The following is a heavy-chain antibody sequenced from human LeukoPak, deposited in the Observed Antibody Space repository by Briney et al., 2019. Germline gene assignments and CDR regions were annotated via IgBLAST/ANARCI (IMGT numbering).Heavy chain of an antibody. D-gene: IGHD5-24*01. CDR3: ARGRRVEMATISYYYYMDV. CDR2: VIPIFGTA. J-gene: IGHJ6*03. CDR1: GGTFSSYA. Sequence: SVKVSCKASGGTFSSYAISWVRQAPGQGLEWMGRVIPIFGTANYAQKFQGRVTITTDESTSTAYMELGSLRSEDTAVYYCARGRRVEMATISYYYYMDVWGKGTTVTVSS. V-gene: IGHV1-69*05.